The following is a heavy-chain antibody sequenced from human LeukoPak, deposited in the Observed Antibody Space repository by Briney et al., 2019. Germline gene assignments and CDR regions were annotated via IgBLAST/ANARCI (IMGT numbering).Heavy chain of an antibody. CDR1: GFTFSSYA. Sequence: GGSLRLSCAASGFTFSSYAMSWVRQAPGKGLEWVSAISGSGGSTYYADSVKGRFTISRDNSKNTLYLQMNSLRAEDTAVYYCAKCHFWSGYYTSYGMDVWGQGATVTVSS. V-gene: IGHV3-23*01. D-gene: IGHD3-3*01. CDR3: AKCHFWSGYYTSYGMDV. CDR2: ISGSGGST. J-gene: IGHJ6*02.